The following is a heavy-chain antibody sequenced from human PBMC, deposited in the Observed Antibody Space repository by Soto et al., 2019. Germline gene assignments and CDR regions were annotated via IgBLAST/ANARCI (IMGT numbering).Heavy chain of an antibody. D-gene: IGHD6-19*01. V-gene: IGHV4-39*01. Sequence: SETLSLTCTVSGGSISSSSYYWGWIRQPPGKGLEWIGSIYYSGSTYYNPSLKSRVTMSVDTSKNQFSLKLSSVTAADTAVYYCASLGIAVAGTSLAYWGQGTLVTVSS. CDR1: GGSISSSSYY. CDR3: ASLGIAVAGTSLAY. J-gene: IGHJ4*02. CDR2: IYYSGST.